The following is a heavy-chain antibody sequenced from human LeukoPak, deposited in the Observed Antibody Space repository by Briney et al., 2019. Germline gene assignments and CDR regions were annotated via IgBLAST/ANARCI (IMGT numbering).Heavy chain of an antibody. Sequence: GESLKISFKGSGYRFTTYWISWVRQMPGKGLEWTGRIDPSGSYTKYSPSFQGHVTISADKSISTAYLQWSSLKASDTAMYYCAGLGIYSSSCWGQGTLVSVSS. CDR3: AGLGIYSSSC. D-gene: IGHD6-13*01. J-gene: IGHJ4*02. V-gene: IGHV5-10-1*01. CDR1: GYRFTTYW. CDR2: IDPSGSYT.